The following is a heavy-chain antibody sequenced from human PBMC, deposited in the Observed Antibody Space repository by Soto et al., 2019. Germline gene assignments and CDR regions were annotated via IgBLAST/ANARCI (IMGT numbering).Heavy chain of an antibody. CDR1: GFTFSSYA. Sequence: QVQLVESGGGVVQPGRSLRLSCAASGFTFSSYAMHWVRQAPGKGLEWVAVISYDGSNKYYADSVKGRFTISRDNSKNTLYLQMNSLRAEDTAVYYCARDPTTYYYDSSGYYYGHTPFDYWGQGTLVTVSS. J-gene: IGHJ4*02. CDR2: ISYDGSNK. D-gene: IGHD3-22*01. CDR3: ARDPTTYYYDSSGYYYGHTPFDY. V-gene: IGHV3-30-3*01.